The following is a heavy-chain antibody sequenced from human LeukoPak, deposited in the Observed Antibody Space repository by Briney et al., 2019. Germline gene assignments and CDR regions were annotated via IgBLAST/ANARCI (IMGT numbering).Heavy chain of an antibody. J-gene: IGHJ3*02. D-gene: IGHD3-16*02. CDR2: ISYDGSNK. V-gene: IGHV3-30*04. CDR1: GFTFSNYA. Sequence: GRSLRLSCAASGFTFSNYAIHWVRQAPGKGLEWVAVISYDGSNKYYADSVKGRFTISRDNSKNTLYLQMNSLRAEDTAVYYCARDMMITFGGVIANAFDIWGQGTMVTVSS. CDR3: ARDMMITFGGVIANAFDI.